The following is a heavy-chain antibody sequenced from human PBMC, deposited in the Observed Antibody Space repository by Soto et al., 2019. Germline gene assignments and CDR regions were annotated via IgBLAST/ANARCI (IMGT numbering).Heavy chain of an antibody. J-gene: IGHJ6*02. CDR1: GGTISSYY. V-gene: IGHV4-59*12. CDR2: IYSRGTT. CDR3: ATGRISSGLDV. Sequence: TLSLTCSVSGGTISSYYWSWIRQPPGKGLEWIGYIYSRGTTSYNPSLKSRATILVDTSKNQFSLRLTSVTATDTAVYYCATGRISSGLDVWGQGTTVTVSS.